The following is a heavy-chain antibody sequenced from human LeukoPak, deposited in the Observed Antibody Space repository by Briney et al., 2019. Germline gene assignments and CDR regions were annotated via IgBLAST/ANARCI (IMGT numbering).Heavy chain of an antibody. CDR1: RFTFSSYT. CDR2: ISNSGHLI. V-gene: IGHV3-48*04. J-gene: IGHJ4*02. Sequence: GGSLRLSCSASRFTFSSYTMNWIRQAPGKGLEWVSYISNSGHLIYYADSVKGRFTISRDNAKDSLYLQMNSLRAEDTAVYYCAAQAQYFYDSSGYYPVDWGQGTLVTVSS. D-gene: IGHD3-22*01. CDR3: AAQAQYFYDSSGYYPVD.